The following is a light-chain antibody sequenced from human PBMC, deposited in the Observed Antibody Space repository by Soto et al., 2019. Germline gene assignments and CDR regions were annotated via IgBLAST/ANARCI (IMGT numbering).Light chain of an antibody. CDR2: DVS. CDR1: RSDVGGYNY. J-gene: IGLJ2*01. Sequence: QSALTQPASVSGSPGQSITISCTETRSDVGGYNYVSWYQQHPGKAPKLMIYDVSNRPSGVSNRFSGSKSGNTASLTISGLQAEDEADYYCSSYTSSSTLVFGGGTKLTVL. V-gene: IGLV2-14*01. CDR3: SSYTSSSTLV.